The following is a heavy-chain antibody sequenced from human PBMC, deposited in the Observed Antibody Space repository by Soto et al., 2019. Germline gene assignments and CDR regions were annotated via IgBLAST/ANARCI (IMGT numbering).Heavy chain of an antibody. D-gene: IGHD2-8*01. J-gene: IGHJ4*02. CDR3: ARVGCSNGVCPVPIDPFDY. Sequence: GGSLRLSCAASGSTFSNDWMSWVRQAPGKGLEWVANIKQDGNEKYYADSVKGRFTISRDNAKNSLYLQMNSLRAEDTAVYYCARVGCSNGVCPVPIDPFDYWGQGTLVTVSS. V-gene: IGHV3-7*01. CDR1: GSTFSNDW. CDR2: IKQDGNEK.